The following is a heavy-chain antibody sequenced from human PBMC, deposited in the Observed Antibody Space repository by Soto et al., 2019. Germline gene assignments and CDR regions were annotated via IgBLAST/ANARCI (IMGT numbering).Heavy chain of an antibody. D-gene: IGHD6-13*01. CDR2: ISSSSSYI. CDR3: AGSSWYGNWFDP. J-gene: IGHJ5*02. CDR1: GFTFSSYS. Sequence: YLRLSCAASGFTFSSYSMNWVRQAPGKGLEWVSSISSSSSYIYYADSVKGRFTISRDNAKNSLYLQMNSLRAEDTAVYYCAGSSWYGNWFDPWGQGTLVTVSS. V-gene: IGHV3-21*01.